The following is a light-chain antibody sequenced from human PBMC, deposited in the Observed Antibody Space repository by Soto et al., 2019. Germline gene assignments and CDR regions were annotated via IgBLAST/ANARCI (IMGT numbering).Light chain of an antibody. V-gene: IGLV6-57*01. CDR3: HSHDTNKQGV. Sequence: NFMLTQPHSVSESPGKTVTISCTRSSGSIASNYVQWYQQRPDSSPTTVIYEVNQRPSGVPDRFSGSIDSSSNSASLTISGLKTEDEADYYCHSHDTNKQGVFGGGTKLTVL. J-gene: IGLJ3*02. CDR1: SGSIASNY. CDR2: EVN.